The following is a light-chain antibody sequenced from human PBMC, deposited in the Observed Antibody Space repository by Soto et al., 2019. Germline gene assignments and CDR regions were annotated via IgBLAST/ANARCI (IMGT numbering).Light chain of an antibody. J-gene: IGLJ2*01. CDR1: SSDVGGYNY. CDR3: SSYANSTTPVV. Sequence: QSALTQPPSASGSPGQSVIISCTGTSSDVGGYNYVSWYQQHPGKAPKLMIYEVSKRPSGVPDRFSGSKSGNTASLTVSGLQAEDEADYYCSSYANSTTPVVFGGGTKLTVL. V-gene: IGLV2-8*01. CDR2: EVS.